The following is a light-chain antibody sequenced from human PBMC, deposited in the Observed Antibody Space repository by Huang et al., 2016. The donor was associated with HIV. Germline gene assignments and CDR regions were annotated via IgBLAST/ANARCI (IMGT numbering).Light chain of an antibody. V-gene: IGKV3-15*01. Sequence: ERVMTQSPATLSVAPGERVTLSCRASHSVSSNLAWYQQKPGQAPRLLIHGASTRATGSPARFSVSVSGTEFTLAISSLQSEDSGVYFCQQYDNWPLTFGQGTRLEIK. CDR2: GAS. CDR1: HSVSSN. J-gene: IGKJ5*01. CDR3: QQYDNWPLT.